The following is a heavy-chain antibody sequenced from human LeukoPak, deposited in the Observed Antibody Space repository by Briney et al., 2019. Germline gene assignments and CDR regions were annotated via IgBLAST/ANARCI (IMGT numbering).Heavy chain of an antibody. CDR1: GFTFSIYA. D-gene: IGHD4-17*01. CDR2: ISGSGSST. V-gene: IGHV3-23*01. CDR3: AKLAYDDGDYFDY. Sequence: PGGSLRLSCAASGFTFSIYAMSWVRQAPGKGLEWVSAISGSGSSTYYADSVKGRFTISRDNSKNTLYLQMNSLRAEDTAVYYCAKLAYDDGDYFDYWGQGTLVTVSS. J-gene: IGHJ4*02.